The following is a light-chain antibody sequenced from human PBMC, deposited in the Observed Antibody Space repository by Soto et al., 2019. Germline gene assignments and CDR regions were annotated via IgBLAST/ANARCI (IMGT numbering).Light chain of an antibody. CDR3: QQSYSTLGRT. V-gene: IGKV1-39*01. J-gene: IGKJ1*01. CDR2: AAS. CDR1: QSISSY. Sequence: DIQITQSPSSLSASVGDRVTITCRASQSISSYLNWYQQKPGKAPKLLIYAASSLQSGVPSRFSGSGSGTDFTLTISSLQPEDFATYYCQQSYSTLGRTFGQGTKVDTK.